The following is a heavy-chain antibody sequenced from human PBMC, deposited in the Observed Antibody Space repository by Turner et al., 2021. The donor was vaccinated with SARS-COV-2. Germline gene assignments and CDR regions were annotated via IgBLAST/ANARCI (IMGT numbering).Heavy chain of an antibody. D-gene: IGHD3-22*01. CDR2: ITSSDT. CDR3: VRDKDSSDYYY. V-gene: IGHV3-21*01. CDR1: GFTFSSYS. Sequence: EVQLVESGGGLVKRGGSLRLSCAASGFTFSSYSMNWVRQAPGKGLEWVSSITSSDTYYADSVKGRFTISRDNAKNSLYLQMNSLRAEDTAVYYCVRDKDSSDYYYWGQGTLVTVSS. J-gene: IGHJ4*02.